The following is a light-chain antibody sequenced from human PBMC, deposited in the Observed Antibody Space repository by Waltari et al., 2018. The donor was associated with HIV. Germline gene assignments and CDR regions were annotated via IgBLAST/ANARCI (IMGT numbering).Light chain of an antibody. CDR3: SSYTSDYTYV. J-gene: IGLJ1*01. CDR1: SSDVGGYNY. CDR2: EVS. V-gene: IGLV2-14*01. Sequence: QSALTQPASVSGSPGQSITISCTGPSSDVGGYNYVPWYQHHPGKAPKLLIYEVSNRPSGVSNRFSGSKSDNTASLTISGLQAEDEADYYCSSYTSDYTYVFGSGTEVTVL.